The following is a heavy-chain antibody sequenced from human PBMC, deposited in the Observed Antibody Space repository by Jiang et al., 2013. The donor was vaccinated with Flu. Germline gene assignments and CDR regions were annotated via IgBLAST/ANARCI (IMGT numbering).Heavy chain of an antibody. Sequence: QLVESGGGLVQPGGSLRLSCAASGFTFRSYWMAWVRQAPGKGLEWVANIKQDGSEKYYVDSVKGRFTISRDNSRNSLFLQMNSLKVEDTAVYYCAKIAAADSRPYFDFWGQGSLVTVSS. V-gene: IGHV3-7*03. CDR2: IKQDGSEK. D-gene: IGHD6-13*01. J-gene: IGHJ4*02. CDR1: GFTFRSYW. CDR3: AKIAAADSRPYFDF.